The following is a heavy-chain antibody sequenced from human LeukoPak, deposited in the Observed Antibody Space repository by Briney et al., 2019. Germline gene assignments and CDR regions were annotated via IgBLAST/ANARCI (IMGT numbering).Heavy chain of an antibody. J-gene: IGHJ4*02. D-gene: IGHD3-10*01. CDR2: IYHNGIT. CDR1: GGSISSSSYY. V-gene: IGHV4-61*01. CDR3: AREANYYGSGSYFEGTFDY. Sequence: SETLSLTCTVSGGSISSSSYYWGWIRQSPGKGLEWIGYIYHNGITNYNPSLKSRVTISIDTSKNEFSLKLTSVIAADTAVYFCAREANYYGSGSYFEGTFDYWGQGSLVTVSS.